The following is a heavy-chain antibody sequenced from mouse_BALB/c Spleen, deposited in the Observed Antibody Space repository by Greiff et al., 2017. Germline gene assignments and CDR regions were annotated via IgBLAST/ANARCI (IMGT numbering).Heavy chain of an antibody. Sequence: QVQLQQSGAELVRPGVSVKISCKGSGYTFTDYAMHWVKQSPAKSLEWIGVISTYYGDTSYNQKFKGKATMTVDKSSSTAYMELARLTSEDSAIYYCATRGFDYWGQGTTLTVSA. V-gene: IGHV1S137*01. CDR1: GYTFTDYA. CDR3: ATRGFDY. CDR2: ISTYYGDT. J-gene: IGHJ2*01.